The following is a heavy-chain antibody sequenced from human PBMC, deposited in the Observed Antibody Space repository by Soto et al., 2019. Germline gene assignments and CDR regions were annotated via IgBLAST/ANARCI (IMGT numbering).Heavy chain of an antibody. V-gene: IGHV1-69*01. CDR2: IVPIFGTF. CDR1: GVTFGRNT. CDR3: ARDLNWALDY. J-gene: IGHJ4*02. D-gene: IGHD7-27*01. Sequence: QVHLVQSAAEVKKPGSSVSVSCTVSGVTFGRNTIVWVRQAPEQGLECMGHIVPIFGTFKYAQKFQGRVTFTADESTTTASMDLSSLTSEDTAVYFCARDLNWALDYWGQGTLVTVSS.